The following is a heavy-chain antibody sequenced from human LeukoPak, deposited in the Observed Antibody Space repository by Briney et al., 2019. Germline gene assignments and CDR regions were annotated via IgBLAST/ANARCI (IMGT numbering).Heavy chain of an antibody. CDR1: GGSISSSSYY. CDR2: IYYSGST. V-gene: IGHV4-39*01. Sequence: SETLSLTCTVSGGSISSSSYYWGWIRQPPGKGLEWIGSIYYSGSTYYNPSLKSRVTISVDTSKNQFSLKLSSVTAADTAVYYCAGALRITIFGVVITGYFDYWGQGTLVTVSS. J-gene: IGHJ4*02. CDR3: AGALRITIFGVVITGYFDY. D-gene: IGHD3-3*01.